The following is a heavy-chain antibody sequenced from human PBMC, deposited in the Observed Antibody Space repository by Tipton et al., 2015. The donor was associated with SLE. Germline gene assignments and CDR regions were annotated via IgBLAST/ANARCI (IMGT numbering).Heavy chain of an antibody. Sequence: GSLRLSCAASGFTFSSYAMHWVRQAPGKGLEWVSAVSGSGGSTYYADSVKGRFTISRDNSKNTLYLQMNSLRAEDTAVYYCAKDIYYESSGYYYAGAFDIWGQGTMVTVSS. CDR3: AKDIYYESSGYYYAGAFDI. CDR2: VSGSGGST. V-gene: IGHV3-23*01. J-gene: IGHJ3*02. D-gene: IGHD3-22*01. CDR1: GFTFSSYA.